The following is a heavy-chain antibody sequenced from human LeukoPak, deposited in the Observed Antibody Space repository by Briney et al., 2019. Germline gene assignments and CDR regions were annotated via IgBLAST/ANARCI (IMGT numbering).Heavy chain of an antibody. Sequence: GGSLRLSCAASGFTFSSYAVSWVRQAPGKGLEWVSAISGSGGSTYYADSVKGRFTISRDNSKNTLYLQMNSLRAEDTAVYYCAKDRAMVRGVTKDWGQGTLVTVSS. D-gene: IGHD3-10*01. CDR2: ISGSGGST. V-gene: IGHV3-23*01. CDR1: GFTFSSYA. CDR3: AKDRAMVRGVTKD. J-gene: IGHJ4*02.